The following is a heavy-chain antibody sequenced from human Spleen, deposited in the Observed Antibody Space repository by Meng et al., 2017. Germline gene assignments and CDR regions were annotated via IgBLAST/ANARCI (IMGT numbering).Heavy chain of an antibody. CDR1: GITFSSYG. Sequence: VQVVESGGGLVQPGRSLRLSCAASGITFSSYGMHWVRQAPGKGLEWVAVIAYDGSNKYYADSVKGRFTISRDKSKNTLYLQMNSLRAEDTAVYHCAGARATIDYWGQGTLVTVSS. CDR2: IAYDGSNK. D-gene: IGHD5-12*01. J-gene: IGHJ4*02. CDR3: AGARATIDY. V-gene: IGHV3-30*03.